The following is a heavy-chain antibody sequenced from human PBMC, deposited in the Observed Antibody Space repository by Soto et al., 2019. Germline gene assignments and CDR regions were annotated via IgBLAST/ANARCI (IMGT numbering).Heavy chain of an antibody. Sequence: PWGSLRLSCVASGFTFGSYAMTWVRRAPGKGLEWVSTINDNGNLRYYAESVRGRFTISRDNSKNTLYLQLNNLRAEDSARYYCAKAFGDWYPFEKWGLGALVTVSS. CDR2: INDNGNLR. D-gene: IGHD2-21*02. J-gene: IGHJ4*02. CDR1: GFTFGSYA. V-gene: IGHV3-23*01. CDR3: AKAFGDWYPFEK.